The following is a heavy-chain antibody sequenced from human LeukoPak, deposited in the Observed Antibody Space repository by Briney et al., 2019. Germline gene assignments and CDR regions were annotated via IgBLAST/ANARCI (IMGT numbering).Heavy chain of an antibody. J-gene: IGHJ4*02. V-gene: IGHV3-23*01. D-gene: IGHD2-2*01. CDR3: AKVGGGYCSSTSCSFDY. CDR1: GFTFSSYA. CDR2: ISGSGGST. Sequence: GGSLRLSCAASGFTFSSYAMSWVRQAPGKGLEWVSAISGSGGSTYYTDSVKGRFTISRDNSKNTLYLQMNSLRAEDTAVYYCAKVGGGYCSSTSCSFDYWGQGTLVTVSS.